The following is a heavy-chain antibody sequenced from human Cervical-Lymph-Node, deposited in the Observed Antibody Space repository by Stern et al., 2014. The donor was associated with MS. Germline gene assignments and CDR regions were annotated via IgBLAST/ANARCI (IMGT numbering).Heavy chain of an antibody. CDR1: GFTVSNNY. V-gene: IGHV3-53*01. Sequence: EVQLVESGGGLIQPGGSLRLSCAASGFTVSNNYMSWVRQAPGKGLEWVSLIYTDDSTYTAGSAKGRLSIYRDSSKNKLFLQMNSLRAEDTAVYYCARAIFGVNTAAMAPDAFDTWGQGTMVTVSS. J-gene: IGHJ3*02. CDR3: ARAIFGVNTAAMAPDAFDT. D-gene: IGHD3-3*01. CDR2: IYTDDST.